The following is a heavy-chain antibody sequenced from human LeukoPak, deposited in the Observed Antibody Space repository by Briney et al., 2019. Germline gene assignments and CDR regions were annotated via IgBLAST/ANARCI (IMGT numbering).Heavy chain of an antibody. CDR1: GDTFSSYA. J-gene: IGHJ6*02. CDR3: ANNDGQTHYYYGMDV. Sequence: SVNVFCKSSGDTFSSYAISWVRQAPGQGLEWMGRIIPILGIAKYAQKLQGRVTVTADKSTSTAYREQRSVISEHTAVYYRANNDGQTHYYYGMDVWGQGTTVTVSS. CDR2: IIPILGIA. D-gene: IGHD5-24*01. V-gene: IGHV1-69*04.